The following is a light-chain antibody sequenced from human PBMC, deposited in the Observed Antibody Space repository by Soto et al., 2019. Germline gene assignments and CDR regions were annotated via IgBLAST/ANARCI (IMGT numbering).Light chain of an antibody. Sequence: EIVMTQSPTTLSVSPGDRATLSCRASQSVDSNLAWYQQKPGQAPRLLIYGASTRATGIPGRFSGSESGTDFTLTISSLQSEDFAVYYCQQYNNWPPYTFGQGTKLEIK. J-gene: IGKJ2*01. CDR3: QQYNNWPPYT. CDR2: GAS. V-gene: IGKV3-15*01. CDR1: QSVDSN.